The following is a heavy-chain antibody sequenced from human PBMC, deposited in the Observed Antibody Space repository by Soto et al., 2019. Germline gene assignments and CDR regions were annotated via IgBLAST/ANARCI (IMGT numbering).Heavy chain of an antibody. V-gene: IGHV3-30*18. J-gene: IGHJ4*02. D-gene: IGHD3-22*01. CDR2: ISYDGSNK. Sequence: QVQLVESGGGVVQPGRSLRLSCAASGFTFSSYGMHWVRQAPGKGLEWVAVISYDGSNKYYADSVKGRFTISRDNSKNTLYLQMNSLRAEDTAVYYCAKGGLAIVGLFDYWGQGTLVTVSS. CDR3: AKGGLAIVGLFDY. CDR1: GFTFSSYG.